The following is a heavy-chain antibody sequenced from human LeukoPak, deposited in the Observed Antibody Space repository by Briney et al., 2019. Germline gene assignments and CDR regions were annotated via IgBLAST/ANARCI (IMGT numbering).Heavy chain of an antibody. CDR2: IYPGDSDT. Sequence: GESLKISCKGSGYSFTSYWIGWVRQMPGKGLEWMGIIYPGDSDTRYSLSFQGQVTISADKSISTAYLQWSSLKASDTAMYYCARRYPGKHIVGAFWSFDIWGQGTMVTVSS. J-gene: IGHJ3*02. D-gene: IGHD1-26*01. V-gene: IGHV5-51*01. CDR1: GYSFTSYW. CDR3: ARRYPGKHIVGAFWSFDI.